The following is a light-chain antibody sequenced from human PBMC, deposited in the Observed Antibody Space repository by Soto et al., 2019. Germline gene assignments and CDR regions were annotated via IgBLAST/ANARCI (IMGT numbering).Light chain of an antibody. CDR3: EQSYRPPS. J-gene: IGKJ5*01. V-gene: IGKV1-39*01. CDR2: ESS. CDR1: QSIKRF. Sequence: DIPMTQSPSALSASVRDRVTXXXRARQSIKRFLNWYQQKPGKAPKLLIYESSILQRGVPSRFSGNASGTEFALTFSSLQPEDFAIYHCEQSYRPPSFGQGTRLEI.